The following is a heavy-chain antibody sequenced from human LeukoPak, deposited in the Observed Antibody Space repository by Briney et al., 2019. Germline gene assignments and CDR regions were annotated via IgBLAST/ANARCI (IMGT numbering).Heavy chain of an antibody. J-gene: IGHJ4*02. D-gene: IGHD4-23*01. V-gene: IGHV3-23*01. Sequence: GGSLRLSCAASGFTFSIYAMSWVRQAPGKGLEWVSVISGSGDATYYADSVKGRFSISRDNSKNTVSLQMNSLRVEDTAVYYCVKDWSTVVSPWHYWGQGTLVSVSS. CDR3: VKDWSTVVSPWHY. CDR2: ISGSGDAT. CDR1: GFTFSIYA.